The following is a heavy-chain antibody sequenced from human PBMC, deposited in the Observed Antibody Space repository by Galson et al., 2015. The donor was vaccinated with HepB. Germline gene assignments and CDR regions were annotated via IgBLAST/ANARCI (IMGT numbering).Heavy chain of an antibody. CDR1: GFTVSSNY. V-gene: IGHV3-66*01. D-gene: IGHD3-10*01. J-gene: IGHJ5*02. Sequence: SLRLSCAASGFTVSSNYMSWVRQAPGKGLEWVSVIYSGGSTYYADSVKGRFTISRDNSKNTLYLQMDSLRAEDTAVYYCARDSRGFGELFPNWFDPWGQGTLVTVSS. CDR3: ARDSRGFGELFPNWFDP. CDR2: IYSGGST.